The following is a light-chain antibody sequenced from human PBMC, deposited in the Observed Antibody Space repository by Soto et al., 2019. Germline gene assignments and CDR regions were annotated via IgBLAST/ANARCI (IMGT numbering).Light chain of an antibody. J-gene: IGKJ4*01. V-gene: IGKV1-5*01. CDR3: QQYDNYPIT. CDR2: DAS. CDR1: QSINNW. Sequence: DIQMTQSPSTLSASVGDRVTITCRASQSINNWLAWYQQKPGKAPKFLIYDASNLESGVPSRFSGSASGTECTLTISSLQPDNFATYYCQQYDNYPITFGGGTKV.